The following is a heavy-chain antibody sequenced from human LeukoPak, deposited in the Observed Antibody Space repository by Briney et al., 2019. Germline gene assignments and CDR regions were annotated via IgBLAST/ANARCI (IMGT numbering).Heavy chain of an antibody. D-gene: IGHD2-15*01. V-gene: IGHV3-43*01. Sequence: GGSLRLSCAASGFTFDDYTMRWVRQAPGKGLEWVSLISWDGGSTYYADSVKGRFTISRDNSKNSLYLQMNSLRTEDTALYYCAKDMLSGVAVPSGGYFDYWGQGTLVTVSS. J-gene: IGHJ4*02. CDR1: GFTFDDYT. CDR3: AKDMLSGVAVPSGGYFDY. CDR2: ISWDGGST.